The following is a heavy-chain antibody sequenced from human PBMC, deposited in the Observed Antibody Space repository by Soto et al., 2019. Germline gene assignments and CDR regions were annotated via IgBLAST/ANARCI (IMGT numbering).Heavy chain of an antibody. Sequence: QVQLQESGPGLVRPSQTLSLTCSVSGGSISSDNYYWCWIRQPPGKALEWIGYIYYTGSTYYSPSIESRLTMSVDTSKNQFSLQLTSVTAADTAVYYCAREGLRFDAMDVWGQGTTVTVS. V-gene: IGHV4-30-4*01. J-gene: IGHJ6*02. CDR3: AREGLRFDAMDV. CDR2: IYYTGST. CDR1: GGSISSDNYY.